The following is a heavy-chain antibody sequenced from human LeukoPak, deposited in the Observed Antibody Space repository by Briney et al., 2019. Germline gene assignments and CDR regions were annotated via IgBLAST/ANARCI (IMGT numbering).Heavy chain of an antibody. CDR2: MNPNSGNT. CDR3: ARGGTYAPAAYNWLDP. V-gene: IGHV1-8*01. J-gene: IGHJ5*02. D-gene: IGHD2-2*01. Sequence: ASVKVSCKASGYTFTSYDINWVRQATGQGLEWMGWMNPNSGNTGYAQKFQGRVTMTRNTSISTAYMELSSLRSEDTAVYYCARGGTYAPAAYNWLDPWGQGTRVSVSS. CDR1: GYTFTSYD.